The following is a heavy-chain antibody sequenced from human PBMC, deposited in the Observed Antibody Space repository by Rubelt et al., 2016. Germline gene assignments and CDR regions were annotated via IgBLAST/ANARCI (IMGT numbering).Heavy chain of an antibody. J-gene: IGHJ4*02. CDR2: IYYDGNT. V-gene: IGHV4-39*01. D-gene: IGHD1-26*01. CDR1: SGPVSCNSCY. Sequence: QLQLQESGPGLVKPSEPLSLTCTVSSGPVSCNSCYWGWIRQSPGKGLEWIGGIYYDGNTYYNPSLKSRVTISVDTSKNQFSLKLSSVTAADTALYYCARQLYSGSYYIDYWGQGTLVTVSS. CDR3: ARQLYSGSYYIDY.